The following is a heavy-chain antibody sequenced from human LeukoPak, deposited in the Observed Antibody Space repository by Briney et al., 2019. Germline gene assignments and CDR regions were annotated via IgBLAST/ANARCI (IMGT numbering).Heavy chain of an antibody. CDR3: ARALNYYGSGMESFIDY. Sequence: ASVKVSCKASRGTFSNYAISWVRQAPGQGLEWMGGIIPIFGTANYAQKLQGRVTITADESTSTAYMELSSLRSEDTAVYYCARALNYYGSGMESFIDYWGQGTLVTVSS. D-gene: IGHD3-10*01. CDR2: IIPIFGTA. J-gene: IGHJ4*02. CDR1: RGTFSNYA. V-gene: IGHV1-69*13.